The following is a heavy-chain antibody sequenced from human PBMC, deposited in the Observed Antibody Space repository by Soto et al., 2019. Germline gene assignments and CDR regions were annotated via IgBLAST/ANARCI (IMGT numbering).Heavy chain of an antibody. D-gene: IGHD1-26*01. CDR2: ISYDGSNK. CDR1: GFTFSSYA. Sequence: QVQLVESGGGVVQPGRSLRLSCAASGFTFSSYAMHWVRQAPGKGLEWVAVISYDGSNKYYADSVKGRFTISRDNSKNTLYLQMNSLRAEDTAVYYCARVERRGSYFTDFDYWGQGTLVTVSS. CDR3: ARVERRGSYFTDFDY. V-gene: IGHV3-30-3*01. J-gene: IGHJ4*02.